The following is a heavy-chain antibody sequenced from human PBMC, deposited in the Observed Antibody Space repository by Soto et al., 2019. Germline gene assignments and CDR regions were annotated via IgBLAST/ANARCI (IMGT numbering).Heavy chain of an antibody. CDR2: VYPGDSDT. D-gene: IGHD2-15*01. CDR3: ARLPRLGYGLDV. V-gene: IGHV5-51*01. CDR1: GYSFTNYW. Sequence: PGESVKISFKGSGYSFTNYWIAWVRQMPGKGLEWMGIVYPGDSDTRYSPSFQGQVTISVDKSIDTAYLQWSSLKASDSAMYYCARLPRLGYGLDVWGQGTTVTVSS. J-gene: IGHJ6*02.